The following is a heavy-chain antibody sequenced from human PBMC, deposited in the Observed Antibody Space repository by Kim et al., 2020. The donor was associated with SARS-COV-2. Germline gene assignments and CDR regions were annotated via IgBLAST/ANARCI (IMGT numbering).Heavy chain of an antibody. Sequence: SETLSLTCVLSGDSITSNYWWSWVRQPPGKGLEWTGEIYRDGTTNYNPSLRGRVTISLDKSKNQVSLTLTTVTAVDTAIYYCARHKMSTNAFDIWGQGQ. V-gene: IGHV4-4*02. D-gene: IGHD1-1*01. CDR2: IYRDGTT. CDR3: ARHKMSTNAFDI. CDR1: GDSITSNYW. J-gene: IGHJ3*02.